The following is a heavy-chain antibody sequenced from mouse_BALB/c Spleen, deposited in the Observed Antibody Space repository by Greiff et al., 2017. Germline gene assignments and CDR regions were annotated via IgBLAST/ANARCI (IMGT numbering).Heavy chain of an antibody. CDR1: GFTFSSFG. V-gene: IGHV5-17*02. J-gene: IGHJ2*01. D-gene: IGHD2-14*01. CDR2: ISSGSSTI. CDR3: ARWYAFDY. Sequence: EVMLVESGGGLVQPGGSRKLSCAASGFTFSSFGMHWVRQAPEKGLEWVAYISSGSSTIYYADTVKGRFTISRDNPKNTLFLQMTSLRSEDTAMYYCARWYAFDYWGQGTTLTVSS.